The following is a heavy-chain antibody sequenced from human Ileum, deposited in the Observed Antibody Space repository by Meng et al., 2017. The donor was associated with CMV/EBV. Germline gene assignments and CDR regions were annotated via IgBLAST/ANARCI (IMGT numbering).Heavy chain of an antibody. CDR2: VYYSGRT. D-gene: IGHD5/OR15-5a*01. CDR1: TGYITSFY. J-gene: IGHJ5*01. Sequence: SETLSLTCTVSTGYITSFYWSWIRQSPGKGLEWIGSVYYSGRTDYNPSLRSRVAISIDTSKDQFSLMLRSVTAADTAVYYCARDRRDIVSTITKGNWFDPWGQGTQVTVSS. V-gene: IGHV4-59*01. CDR3: ARDRRDIVSTITKGNWFDP.